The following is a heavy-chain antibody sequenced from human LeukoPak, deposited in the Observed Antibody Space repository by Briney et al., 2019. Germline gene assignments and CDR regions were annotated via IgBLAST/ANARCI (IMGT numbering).Heavy chain of an antibody. CDR1: GGSISSYY. CDR2: INHSGST. CDR3: ARGLPRNDFWSGFATYWFDP. Sequence: PSETLSLTCTVSGGSISSYYWSWIRQPPGKGLEWIGEINHSGSTNYNPSLRSRVSISVDRPKNQFSLKLRSVNVADTAVYYCARGLPRNDFWSGFATYWFDPWGRGTLVTVSS. D-gene: IGHD3-3*01. V-gene: IGHV4-34*01. J-gene: IGHJ5*02.